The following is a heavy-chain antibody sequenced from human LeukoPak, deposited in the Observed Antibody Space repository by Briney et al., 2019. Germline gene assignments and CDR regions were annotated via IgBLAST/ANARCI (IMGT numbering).Heavy chain of an antibody. V-gene: IGHV3-64D*06. CDR3: ASPYSGYDYNFDH. CDR2: ISSNGGST. D-gene: IGHD5-12*01. J-gene: IGHJ4*02. Sequence: PGGSLRLSCSASGFTFSSYAMHWVRQAPGKGLEYVSSISSNGGSTYYADSAKGRFTISRDNSKNTLFLQMSSLRTEDTAVYYCASPYSGYDYNFDHWGQGTLVTVSS. CDR1: GFTFSSYA.